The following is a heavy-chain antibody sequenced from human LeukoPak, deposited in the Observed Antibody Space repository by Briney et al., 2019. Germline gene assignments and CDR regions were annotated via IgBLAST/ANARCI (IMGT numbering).Heavy chain of an antibody. Sequence: GAGVNVSCKSSGGTFSSYDISWVRQPPAQGLEGVGGIIPIFGTANYAQKLQGRVTITADQSTSTAYMELSSLRSEDTAVYYCARVYPRETVTTRRFDPWGQGTLVTVSS. CDR2: IIPIFGTA. V-gene: IGHV1-69*13. D-gene: IGHD4-11*01. CDR1: GGTFSSYD. J-gene: IGHJ5*02. CDR3: ARVYPRETVTTRRFDP.